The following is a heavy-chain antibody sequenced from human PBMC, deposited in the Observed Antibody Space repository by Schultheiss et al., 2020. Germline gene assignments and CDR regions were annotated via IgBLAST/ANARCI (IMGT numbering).Heavy chain of an antibody. V-gene: IGHV3-23*01. D-gene: IGHD2-15*01. Sequence: GSLRLSCAASGFSFSSSWMDWVRQAPGKGLEWVSAISGSGGSTYYADSVKGRFTISRDNSKNTLYLQMNSLRAEDTAVYYCAKDPPRRHKHIVVVVAARGYWGQGTLVTVSS. CDR3: AKDPPRRHKHIVVVVAARGY. CDR1: GFSFSSSW. J-gene: IGHJ4*02. CDR2: ISGSGGST.